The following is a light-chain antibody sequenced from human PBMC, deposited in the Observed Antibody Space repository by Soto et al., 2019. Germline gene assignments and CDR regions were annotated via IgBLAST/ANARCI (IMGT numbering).Light chain of an antibody. V-gene: IGKV1-5*01. CDR1: FSISSW. CDR2: DAS. Sequence: IQMTQSPSTLSASXGDRVTISCRDSFSISSWVALYHQNPGNAPNLMIYDASSLDSGVPSRFSGSGSGTQFTLTISSLQPDDFATYYCQQYNSYSGTFGQGTKV. CDR3: QQYNSYSGT. J-gene: IGKJ1*01.